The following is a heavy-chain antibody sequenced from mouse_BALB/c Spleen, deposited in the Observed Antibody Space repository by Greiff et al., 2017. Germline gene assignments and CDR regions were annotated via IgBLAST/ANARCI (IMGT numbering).Heavy chain of an antibody. D-gene: IGHD4-1*01. CDR3: ARGLTGTAYFDY. Sequence: EVKLQESGPGLVKPSQSLSLTCTVTGYSITSDYAWNWIRQFPGNKLEWMGYISYSGSTSYNPSLKSRISITRDTSKNQFFLQLNSVTTEDTATYYCARGLTGTAYFDYWGQGTTLTVSS. J-gene: IGHJ2*01. V-gene: IGHV3-2*02. CDR2: ISYSGST. CDR1: GYSITSDYA.